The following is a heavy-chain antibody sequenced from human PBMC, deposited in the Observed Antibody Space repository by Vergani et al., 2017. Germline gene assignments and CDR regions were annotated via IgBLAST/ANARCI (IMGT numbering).Heavy chain of an antibody. CDR1: GITFWKFG. V-gene: IGHV3-30*03. Sequence: VDLVESGGGLAQPGGSLRLSCEASGITFWKFGMHWVRQGPGKGLEWVAVISYDGSNKYYADSVKGRFTISRDNSKNTLYLQMNSLRAEDTAVYYCARTTGAPYTNYYYYYMDVWGKGP. CDR3: ARTTGAPYTNYYYYYMDV. D-gene: IGHD1-1*01. J-gene: IGHJ6*03. CDR2: ISYDGSNK.